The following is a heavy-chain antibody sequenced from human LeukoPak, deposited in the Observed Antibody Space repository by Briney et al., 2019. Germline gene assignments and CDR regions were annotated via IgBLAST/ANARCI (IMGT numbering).Heavy chain of an antibody. D-gene: IGHD2-15*01. Sequence: GGSLRLSCAASGFTFSSYAMHWVRQAPGKGLEWVAVISYDGSNKYYADCVKGRFTISRDNSKNTLYLQMNSLRAEDTAVYYCTTEVVAATSDAFDIWGQGTMVTVSS. J-gene: IGHJ3*02. CDR2: ISYDGSNK. V-gene: IGHV3-30-3*01. CDR1: GFTFSSYA. CDR3: TTEVVAATSDAFDI.